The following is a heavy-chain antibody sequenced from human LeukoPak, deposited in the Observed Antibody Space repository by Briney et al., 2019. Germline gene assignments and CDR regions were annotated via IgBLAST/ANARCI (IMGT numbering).Heavy chain of an antibody. D-gene: IGHD3-22*01. Sequence: SETLSLTCTVSGGSISSYYWSWIRQPAGKGLEWIGRIYTSGSTNYNPSLKSRVTMSVDTSKNQFSLKLTSVTAADTAVHYCARCLYDSTGYYFDYWGRGTLVTVSS. V-gene: IGHV4-4*07. CDR1: GGSISSYY. CDR3: ARCLYDSTGYYFDY. CDR2: IYTSGST. J-gene: IGHJ4*02.